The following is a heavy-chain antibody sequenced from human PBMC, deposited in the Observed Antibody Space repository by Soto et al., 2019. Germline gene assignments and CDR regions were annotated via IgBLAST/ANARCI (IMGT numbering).Heavy chain of an antibody. V-gene: IGHV4-39*01. CDR1: GGSFSSSNY. Sequence: SETLSLTCTVSGGSFSSSNYWGCIHQPPGKGLECIGSIYCGGSTKAYYYPSIKNRLTISVNTSKNQFSLNMSSVTATDTAVYYCARQANDFCSAVESGMDVWGQGTTVTVSS. D-gene: IGHD3-3*01. CDR2: IYCGGST. CDR3: ARQANDFCSAVESGMDV. J-gene: IGHJ6*02.